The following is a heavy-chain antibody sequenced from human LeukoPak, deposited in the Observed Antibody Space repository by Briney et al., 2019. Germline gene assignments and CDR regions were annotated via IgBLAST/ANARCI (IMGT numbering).Heavy chain of an antibody. Sequence: GGSLRLSCAASGFTFSSYAMSWVRQAPGKGLEWVAVVSYDGTNKYYADSVKGRFTISRDNSKNTLDLQMNSLRPEDTAVYYCARVSLWFGELFSDDPFTDVWGQGTTVTVSS. CDR1: GFTFSSYA. CDR2: VSYDGTNK. J-gene: IGHJ6*02. CDR3: ARVSLWFGELFSDDPFTDV. V-gene: IGHV3-30*04. D-gene: IGHD3-10*01.